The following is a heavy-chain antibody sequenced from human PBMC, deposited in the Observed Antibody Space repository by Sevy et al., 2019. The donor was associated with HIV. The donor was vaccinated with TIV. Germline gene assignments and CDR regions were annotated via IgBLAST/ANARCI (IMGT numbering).Heavy chain of an antibody. Sequence: GGSLRLSCAASGFILRNYVMHWIRQAPGKGLEWVASVSFDGGDKFYADSVKGRFTISRDNSKNRLYLQTNSLRAEDTAVYYCARDQAGPSDDYYYYYYGMDLWGQRTTVTVSS. CDR2: VSFDGGDK. V-gene: IGHV3-30-3*01. CDR1: GFILRNYV. D-gene: IGHD5-12*01. J-gene: IGHJ6*02. CDR3: ARDQAGPSDDYYYYYYGMDL.